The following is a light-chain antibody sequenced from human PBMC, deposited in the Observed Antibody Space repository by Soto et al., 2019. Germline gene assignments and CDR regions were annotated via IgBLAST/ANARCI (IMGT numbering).Light chain of an antibody. V-gene: IGKV1-33*01. J-gene: IGKJ3*01. Sequence: DIQMTQSLPSLSASVGDRVTITCQASLDIGNSLNWYQHKPGKAPKLVIYDAYNLETGVTSTFSGSGFGTQFTFPISSLRPEDIATYYCQKSDHLPLFGPGTKVHIK. CDR3: QKSDHLPL. CDR1: LDIGNS. CDR2: DAY.